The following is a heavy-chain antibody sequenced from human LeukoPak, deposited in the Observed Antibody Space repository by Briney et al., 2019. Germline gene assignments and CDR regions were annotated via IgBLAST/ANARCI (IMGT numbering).Heavy chain of an antibody. D-gene: IGHD3-10*01. CDR3: ARDCLSYYRDY. J-gene: IGHJ4*02. CDR2: IKQDGSEK. Sequence: GGPLRLSCAASGFTFSSYWMSWVRQAPGKGLEWVANIKQDGSEKYYVDSVKGRFTISRDNAKNSLYLQMNSLRAEDTAVYYCARDCLSYYRDYWGQGTLVTVSS. CDR1: GFTFSSYW. V-gene: IGHV3-7*01.